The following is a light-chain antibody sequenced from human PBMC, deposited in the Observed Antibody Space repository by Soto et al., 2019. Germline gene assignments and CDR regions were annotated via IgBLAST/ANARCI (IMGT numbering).Light chain of an antibody. CDR2: QAS. Sequence: DIQMTQSPSTLSASVGDRVSITCRASQSISRQLAWYQQKPGKAPNLLIYQASNLETGVPSRFTGSGSGTEFPLTISSLQPNDLATYFCQQYQSYWTFAKGPKVKVK. CDR1: QSISRQ. J-gene: IGKJ1*01. CDR3: QQYQSYWT. V-gene: IGKV1-5*03.